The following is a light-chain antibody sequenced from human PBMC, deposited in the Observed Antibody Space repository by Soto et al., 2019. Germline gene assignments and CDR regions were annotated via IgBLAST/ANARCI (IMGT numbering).Light chain of an antibody. CDR3: CSYAGSSTSYV. CDR1: SSDVGSYNL. CDR2: EGS. J-gene: IGLJ1*01. Sequence: LTQPASVSGSPGQSITISCTGTSSDVGSYNLVSWYQQHPGKAPKLMIYEGSKRPSGVSNRFSGSKSGNTASLTISGLQAEDEADYYCCSYAGSSTSYVFGTGTKVTV. V-gene: IGLV2-23*01.